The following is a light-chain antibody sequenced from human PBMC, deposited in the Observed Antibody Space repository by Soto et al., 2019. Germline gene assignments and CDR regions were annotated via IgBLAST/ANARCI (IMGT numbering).Light chain of an antibody. V-gene: IGKV3-11*01. CDR2: DAS. CDR1: QSISDY. Sequence: EIVLTQSPATLSLSPGESATLSCRASQSISDYLAWYQQKPGQAPRLLIYDASKRATGIPARFSGGGSGTDFTLTISSLEPEDFAVYYCQQRHDWLLTFGGGTKVEIE. J-gene: IGKJ4*01. CDR3: QQRHDWLLT.